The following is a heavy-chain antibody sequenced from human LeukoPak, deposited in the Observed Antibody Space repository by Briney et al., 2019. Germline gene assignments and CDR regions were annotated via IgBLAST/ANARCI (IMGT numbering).Heavy chain of an antibody. V-gene: IGHV3-30*13. CDR3: AKVRSGYYYDY. CDR1: GFTLRSYG. CDR2: ISHDGSIR. J-gene: IGHJ4*02. Sequence: PGGSLRLSCVASGFTLRSYGMHWVRQAPGKGLEWVAVISHDGSIRSYADSVRGRFTISRDTSKNRVYLQMDSLRAEDTAVYYCAKVRSGYYYDYWGRGTVVTVSP. D-gene: IGHD3-22*01.